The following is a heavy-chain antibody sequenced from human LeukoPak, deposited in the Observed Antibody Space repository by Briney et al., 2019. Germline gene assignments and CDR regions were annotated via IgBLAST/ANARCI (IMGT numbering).Heavy chain of an antibody. CDR2: ISYDGSNK. V-gene: IGHV3-30-3*01. Sequence: PSGGSLRLSCAASGFTFSSYAMHWVRQAPGKGLEWVAVISYDGSNKYYTDSVKGRFTISRDNSKNTLYLQMNSLRAEDTAVYYCARPLSPYYYYGMDVWGQGTTVTVSS. CDR1: GFTFSSYA. J-gene: IGHJ6*02. CDR3: ARPLSPYYYYGMDV.